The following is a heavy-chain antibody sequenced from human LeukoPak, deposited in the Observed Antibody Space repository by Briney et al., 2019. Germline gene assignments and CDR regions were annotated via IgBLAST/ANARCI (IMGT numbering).Heavy chain of an antibody. J-gene: IGHJ4*02. V-gene: IGHV1-18*01. CDR1: GYTFTSYG. CDR2: GSSYNGNT. D-gene: IGHD5-24*01. CDR3: ARDQAGRWRQFFAPSFDY. Sequence: ASVNVSCKASGYTFTSYGINWVRQAPGQGLEWMGWGSSYNGNTNYRQKLQGRVTMTTHTSTSTGYMELRSLRSDDTAVYYCARDQAGRWRQFFAPSFDYWGQGTLVTVSS.